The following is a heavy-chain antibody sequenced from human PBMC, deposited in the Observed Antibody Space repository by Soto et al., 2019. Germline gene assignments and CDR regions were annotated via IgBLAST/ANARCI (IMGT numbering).Heavy chain of an antibody. Sequence: PSETLSLTFSVYGGSFSGYYWSWIRQPPGKGLEWIGEINHSGSTNYNPSLKSRVTISVDTSKNQFSLKLSSVTAADTAVYYCARGRGSSWYRDYYYYGMDVWGQGTTVTVSS. CDR2: INHSGST. D-gene: IGHD6-13*01. CDR3: ARGRGSSWYRDYYYYGMDV. J-gene: IGHJ6*02. CDR1: GGSFSGYY. V-gene: IGHV4-34*01.